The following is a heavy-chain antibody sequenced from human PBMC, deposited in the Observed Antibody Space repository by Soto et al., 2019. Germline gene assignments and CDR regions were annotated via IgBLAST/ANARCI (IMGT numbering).Heavy chain of an antibody. CDR3: ANYSCPSWLGP. V-gene: IGHV1-69*01. CDR1: GGAFGSYS. J-gene: IGHJ5*02. Sequence: QVHLVQSGAEVKKPGSSVKVSCKASGGAFGSYSISWVRQSPGQGLEWMGGIIPFFGTKYYAQKFRGRVTITAGESTSTASMELNGLRSDYTAIYYCANYSCPSWLGPWGQGTLVTVSS. D-gene: IGHD4-4*01. CDR2: IIPFFGTK.